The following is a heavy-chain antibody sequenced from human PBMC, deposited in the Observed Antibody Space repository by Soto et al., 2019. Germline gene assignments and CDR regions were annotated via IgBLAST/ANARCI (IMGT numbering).Heavy chain of an antibody. V-gene: IGHV1-18*01. Sequence: QVQLVQSGAEVKKPGASVKVSCKASGYTFTSYGISWVRQAPGQGLEWMGWISAYNGNTNYAQKLQGRVTMTTDTTTGNGYMEAGSLRSDDTAVDYCGRGRASLTGGYYGMDVWGQGTTVTVSS. J-gene: IGHJ6*02. CDR2: ISAYNGNT. CDR3: GRGRASLTGGYYGMDV. CDR1: GYTFTSYG. D-gene: IGHD3-10*01.